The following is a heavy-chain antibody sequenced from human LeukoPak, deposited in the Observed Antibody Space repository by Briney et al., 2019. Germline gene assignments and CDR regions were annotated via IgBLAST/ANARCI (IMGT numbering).Heavy chain of an antibody. CDR2: ISAYNGNT. CDR1: GYTFTSYG. CDR3: ARDSASSTGFVGYFDL. Sequence: ASVKVSCKASGYTFTSYGISWVRQAPGQGLEWMGWISAYNGNTNYAENLQGRVTLTTDTSTSTAYMELRSLRSDDTAVFYCARDSASSTGFVGYFDLWGQGTLVTVSS. J-gene: IGHJ4*02. D-gene: IGHD2-2*01. V-gene: IGHV1-18*01.